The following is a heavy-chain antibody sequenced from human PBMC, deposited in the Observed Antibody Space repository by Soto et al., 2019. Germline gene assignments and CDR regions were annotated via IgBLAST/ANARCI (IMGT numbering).Heavy chain of an antibody. CDR2: IIPILGIA. Sequence: QVQLVQSGAEVKKPGSSVKVSCKASGGTFSSYTISWVRQAPGQGLEWMGRIIPILGIANYAQKFQGRVTITADKSTSTAHMELSSLRSEDTAVYYCAAGGVGIVATITAGMDVWGQGTTVTVSS. CDR1: GGTFSSYT. D-gene: IGHD5-12*01. V-gene: IGHV1-69*02. CDR3: AAGGVGIVATITAGMDV. J-gene: IGHJ6*02.